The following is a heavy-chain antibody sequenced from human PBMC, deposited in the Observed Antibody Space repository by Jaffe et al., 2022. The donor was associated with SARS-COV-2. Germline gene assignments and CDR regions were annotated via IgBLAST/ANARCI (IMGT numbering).Heavy chain of an antibody. CDR3: ARQVPGRSSDFDWTAHYYYGMDV. D-gene: IGHD3-9*01. CDR1: GYIFMNYW. J-gene: IGHJ6*01. Sequence: EVQLVQSGAEVKKPGESLKISCKGSGYIFMNYWIGWVRQMPGKGLEWMGVVYPGDSDTRYSPSFQGQVTISADKSITTAYLQWRSLKASDTAMYYCARQVPGRSSDFDWTAHYYYGMDVWGQGTTVTVSS. V-gene: IGHV5-51*01. CDR2: VYPGDSDT.